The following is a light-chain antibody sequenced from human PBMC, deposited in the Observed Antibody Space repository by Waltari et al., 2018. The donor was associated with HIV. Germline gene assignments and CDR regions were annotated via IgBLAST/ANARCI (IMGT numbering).Light chain of an antibody. Sequence: QMTQSPSSLSAFVGDRVNITCRASQGVYNYLAWYQQKPGKPLNLLIYAASISQSGVPSRFIGSGSGTDFTLTITSLQPEDVATYYCQKYNSALTFGGGTKVEV. CDR3: QKYNSALT. V-gene: IGKV1-27*01. CDR1: QGVYNY. CDR2: AAS. J-gene: IGKJ4*01.